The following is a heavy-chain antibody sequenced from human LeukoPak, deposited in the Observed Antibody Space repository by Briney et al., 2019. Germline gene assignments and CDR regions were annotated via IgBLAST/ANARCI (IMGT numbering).Heavy chain of an antibody. J-gene: IGHJ4*02. D-gene: IGHD6-6*01. CDR1: GFTFSSYA. V-gene: IGHV3-64*01. Sequence: GGSLRLSCAASGFTFSSYAMHWVRQAPGKGLEYVSAISSNGGSTYYANSVEGRFTISRDNSKNTLYLQMGSLRAEDMAVYYCARGGLYSSSHPGDYWGQGTLVTVSS. CDR2: ISSNGGST. CDR3: ARGGLYSSSHPGDY.